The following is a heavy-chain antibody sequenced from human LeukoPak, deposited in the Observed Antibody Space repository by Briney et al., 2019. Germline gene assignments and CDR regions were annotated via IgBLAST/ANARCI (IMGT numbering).Heavy chain of an antibody. D-gene: IGHD4-17*01. Sequence: SETLSLTCAVSGGSISSSNWWSWVRQPPGKGLEWIGSIYSSGSTYYNPSLKSRVTISVDTSKNQFSLKLSSVTAADTAVYYCARHYGPWGQGTLVTVSS. CDR2: IYSSGST. J-gene: IGHJ5*02. CDR1: GGSISSSNW. CDR3: ARHYGP. V-gene: IGHV4-39*01.